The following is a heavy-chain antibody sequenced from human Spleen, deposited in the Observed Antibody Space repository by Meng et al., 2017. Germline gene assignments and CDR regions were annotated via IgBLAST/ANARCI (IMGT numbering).Heavy chain of an antibody. J-gene: IGHJ4*02. CDR3: ARGTPGRSYCDY. Sequence: QVQLVQSGAVVKKPGASVWISCKASGYTSASYGISWFRQAPGQGLVWMGWFVSNADTYPAQKFQGRVTMTRDTHTSTDFMELRSLRFDDTAVYYCARGTPGRSYCDYWGLGTLVTVSS. CDR2: FVSNADT. V-gene: IGHV1-18*01. CDR1: GYTSASYG. D-gene: IGHD3-10*01.